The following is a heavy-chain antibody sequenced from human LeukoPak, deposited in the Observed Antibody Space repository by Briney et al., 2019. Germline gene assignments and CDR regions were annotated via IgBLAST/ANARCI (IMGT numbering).Heavy chain of an antibody. V-gene: IGHV5-51*01. CDR2: MFPDDSNI. D-gene: IGHD3-22*01. Sequence: GESLKISCRGSGYTFTTYWIGWVRQMPGKGLEWMGIMFPDDSNIRYNPSFQGQVTTSADKSTSTAYLQWSSLKASDTAIYYCARLGGYYLYYFDYWGQGTPVTVSS. CDR1: GYTFTTYW. J-gene: IGHJ4*02. CDR3: ARLGGYYLYYFDY.